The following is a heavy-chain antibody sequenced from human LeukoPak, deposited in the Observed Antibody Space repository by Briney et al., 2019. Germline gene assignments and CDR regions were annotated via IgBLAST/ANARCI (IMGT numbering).Heavy chain of an antibody. Sequence: SETLSLTCTVSGGPITSHFWSWVRQPPGEGLEWIGNFYHAGNSNLNPSLKSRVTMSIDTSKNQFSLKLRSMTAADTAVYYCARDGPTSTAPFDYWGQGTLVTVSS. D-gene: IGHD1-26*01. V-gene: IGHV4-59*11. J-gene: IGHJ4*02. CDR2: FYHAGNS. CDR1: GGPITSHF. CDR3: ARDGPTSTAPFDY.